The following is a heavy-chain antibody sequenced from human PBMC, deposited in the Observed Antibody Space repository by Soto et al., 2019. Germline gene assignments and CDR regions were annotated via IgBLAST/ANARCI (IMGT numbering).Heavy chain of an antibody. D-gene: IGHD3-3*01. CDR1: GFSFGSYA. Sequence: VQLVESGGGLVKPGGSLRLSCVASGFSFGSYALTWVRQAPGKGLEWVSTISGSDGKTFYADAVKGRFSISRDISQSTLYLQMNSLRADDTAIYYCARWSYLDYWGQGTRVTVSS. V-gene: IGHV3-23*04. CDR3: ARWSYLDY. CDR2: ISGSDGKT. J-gene: IGHJ4*02.